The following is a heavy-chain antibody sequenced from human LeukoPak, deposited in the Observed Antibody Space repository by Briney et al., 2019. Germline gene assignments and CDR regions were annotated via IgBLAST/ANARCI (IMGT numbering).Heavy chain of an antibody. CDR2: ISGGGVST. J-gene: IGHJ4*02. Sequence: PGRSLRLSCAASGFTFSSYAMHWVRQAPEKGLQWVSAISGGGVSTYYADSVRGRFTISRDNSKNTLYLQMNSLRAEDTAVYYCARKVAAPDYWGQGTLVTVSS. CDR3: ARKVAAPDY. CDR1: GFTFSSYA. D-gene: IGHD6-19*01. V-gene: IGHV3-23*01.